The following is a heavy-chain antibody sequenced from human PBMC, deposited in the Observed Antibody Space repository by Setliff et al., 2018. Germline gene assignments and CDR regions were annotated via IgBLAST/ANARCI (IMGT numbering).Heavy chain of an antibody. J-gene: IGHJ6*03. Sequence: HPGGSLRLSCAASGVTFTKAWMSLVRQAPGKGLEWVAVIWDDGGNKYHADSVKGRFTISRDNAKNSLYLQMNSLRDEDTAVYYCARERVGRYYYYHMDVWGKGTTVTVSS. CDR2: IWDDGGNK. CDR3: ARERVGRYYYYHMDV. V-gene: IGHV3-33*07. CDR1: GVTFTKAW. D-gene: IGHD1-26*01.